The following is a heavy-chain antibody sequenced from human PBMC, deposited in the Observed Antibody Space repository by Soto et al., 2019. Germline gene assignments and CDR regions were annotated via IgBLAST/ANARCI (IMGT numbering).Heavy chain of an antibody. Sequence: QVQLVQSGAEVKKPGASVKVSCKASGYTFTNYEINWVRQAPGQGLEWMGGILPVSAPPDYAQKFQGRVSITADHSTSTVYMELSRLKSDDTAVYFCATDSNYDVSNSFWGQGTLVTVSS. J-gene: IGHJ4*02. V-gene: IGHV1-69*01. CDR3: ATDSNYDVSNSF. CDR1: GYTFTNYE. D-gene: IGHD3-3*01. CDR2: ILPVSAPP.